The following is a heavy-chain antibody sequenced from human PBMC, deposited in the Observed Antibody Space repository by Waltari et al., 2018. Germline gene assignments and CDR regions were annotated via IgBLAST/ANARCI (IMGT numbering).Heavy chain of an antibody. CDR3: VRLEDCTGPGGNCYSGDSFALDV. CDR1: GGSFSGYY. V-gene: IGHV4-34*01. D-gene: IGHD2-8*02. J-gene: IGHJ6*02. CDR2: ITHNGNI. Sequence: QVQLQQWGAGLLQPSETLSLTCALYGGSFSGYYWGWIRQPPGKGLEWIGAITHNGNINRNPSLRSRVSLLIDTPKSQLSLVMTSMTAADTAVYYCVRLEDCTGPGGNCYSGDSFALDVWGQGTTVTVSS.